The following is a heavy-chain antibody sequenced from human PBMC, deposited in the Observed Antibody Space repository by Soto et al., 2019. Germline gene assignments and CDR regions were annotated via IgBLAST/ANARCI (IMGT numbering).Heavy chain of an antibody. Sequence: EVQLVEAGGGLVQPGRSLRLSCAASGFTFDDYTMHWVRQAPGKGLEWVSGIGWNSGGITYADSVSGRFTISRDNAQNSLYLQMSSLRAEDTALYSCAKTYCTSTSCYYALDIWGQGTMVTVSS. CDR1: GFTFDDYT. CDR3: AKTYCTSTSCYYALDI. CDR2: IGWNSGGI. D-gene: IGHD2-2*01. V-gene: IGHV3-9*01. J-gene: IGHJ3*02.